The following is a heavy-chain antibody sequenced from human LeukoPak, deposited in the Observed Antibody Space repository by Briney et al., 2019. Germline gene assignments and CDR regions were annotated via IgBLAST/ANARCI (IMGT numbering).Heavy chain of an antibody. CDR3: ARTSLGYCSSTSCSYYYYYMDV. V-gene: IGHV1-69*05. Sequence: SVKVSCKASGGTFSSYAISWVRQAPVQGLEWMGGIIPIFGTANYAQTFQGRVTITTDESTSTAYMELSSLRSEDTAVYYCARTSLGYCSSTSCSYYYYYMDVWGKGTTVTVSS. CDR2: IIPIFGTA. CDR1: GGTFSSYA. J-gene: IGHJ6*03. D-gene: IGHD2-2*01.